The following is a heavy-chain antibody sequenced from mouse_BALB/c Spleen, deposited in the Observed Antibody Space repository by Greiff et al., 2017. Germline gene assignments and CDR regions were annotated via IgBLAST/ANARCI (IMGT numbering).Heavy chain of an antibody. V-gene: IGHV3-2*02. J-gene: IGHJ3*01. D-gene: IGHD1-1*01. CDR1: GYSITSDYA. Sequence: QSGPGLVKPSQSLSLTCTVTGYSITSDYAWNWIRQFPGNKLEWMGYISYSGSTSYNPSLKSRISITRDTSKNQFFLQLNSVTTEDTATYYCARGGYGSSYGFAYWGQGTLVTVSA. CDR3: ARGGYGSSYGFAY. CDR2: ISYSGST.